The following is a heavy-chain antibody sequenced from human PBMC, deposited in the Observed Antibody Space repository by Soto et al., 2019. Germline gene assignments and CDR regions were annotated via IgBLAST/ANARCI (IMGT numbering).Heavy chain of an antibody. CDR3: ARSGDYYDNHIYYYFYGLDV. Sequence: QVQLVQSGAEVKKPGSSVKVSCKASGGTFSSYAISWVRQAPGQGLEWMGGIIPIFGTANYAQKFQGRVTITADESTSTAYLEVSSLRSEDTVVYCCARSGDYYDNHIYYYFYGLDVWGQGTTVTVSS. V-gene: IGHV1-69*01. J-gene: IGHJ6*02. CDR2: IIPIFGTA. CDR1: GGTFSSYA. D-gene: IGHD3-22*01.